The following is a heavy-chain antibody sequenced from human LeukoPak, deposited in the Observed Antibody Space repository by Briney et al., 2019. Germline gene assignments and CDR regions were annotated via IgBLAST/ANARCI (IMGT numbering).Heavy chain of an antibody. CDR1: GGSISSSSYY. Sequence: PSETLSLTCTVSGGSISSSSYYWGWIRQPPGKGLEWIGSIYYSGSTYYNPSLKSRVTISVDTSKNQFSLKLSSVTAADTAVYYCARDPVLIRDDPGDYVDYWGQGTLVTVSS. CDR2: IYYSGST. V-gene: IGHV4-39*07. J-gene: IGHJ4*02. D-gene: IGHD1-1*01. CDR3: ARDPVLIRDDPGDYVDY.